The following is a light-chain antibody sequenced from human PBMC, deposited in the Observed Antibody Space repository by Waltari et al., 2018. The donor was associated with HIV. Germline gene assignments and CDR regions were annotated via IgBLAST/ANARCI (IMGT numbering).Light chain of an antibody. CDR1: SSDVGGYDY. Sequence: QSALTQPPSASGSPGQSVTISCSGTSSDVGGYDYVSWYQQHPGKAPKLMIYEVSKRPAGFPDRFSVSKSGNTASLTVSGLQAEDEADYYCSSHAGSNNYVFGTGTKVTVL. V-gene: IGLV2-8*01. CDR3: SSHAGSNNYV. CDR2: EVS. J-gene: IGLJ1*01.